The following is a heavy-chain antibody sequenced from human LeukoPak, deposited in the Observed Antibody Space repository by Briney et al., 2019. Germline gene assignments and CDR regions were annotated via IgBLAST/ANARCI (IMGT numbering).Heavy chain of an antibody. CDR3: ARDAAILTGYSYFDY. D-gene: IGHD3-9*01. V-gene: IGHV4-59*01. Sequence: SETLSLTCTVSGGSIRSYYWSWIRQPPGKGLEWIGYIYYSGSTNYNPSLKSRVTISVDTSKNQFSLKLSSVTAADTAVYYCARDAAILTGYSYFDYWGQGTLVTVSS. CDR2: IYYSGST. J-gene: IGHJ4*02. CDR1: GGSIRSYY.